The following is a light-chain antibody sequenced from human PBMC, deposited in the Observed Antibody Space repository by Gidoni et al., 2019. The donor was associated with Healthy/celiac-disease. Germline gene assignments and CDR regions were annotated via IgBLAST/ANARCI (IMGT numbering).Light chain of an antibody. J-gene: IGKJ3*01. CDR3: QQRSNWPLT. Sequence: EIVLTQSPATLSLSPGERATISCRASQSVSSYVAWYQQKPGQAPRLLIYDASNRATGIPARFSGSGSGTDFTLTISSLEPEDFAVYYCQQRSNWPLTFGPGTKVDIK. CDR2: DAS. CDR1: QSVSSY. V-gene: IGKV3-11*01.